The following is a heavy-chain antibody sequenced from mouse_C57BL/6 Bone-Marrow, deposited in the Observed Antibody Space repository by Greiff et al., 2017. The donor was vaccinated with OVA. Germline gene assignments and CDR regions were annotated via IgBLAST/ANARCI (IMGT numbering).Heavy chain of an antibody. Sequence: QVQLQQPGAELVKPGASVKLSCKASGYTFTSYWMHWVKQRPGQGLEWIGMIHPNSGSTNYNEKFKSKATLTVDKSSSTAYMQLSSLTSEDSAVYYCARRSDYDDGSYWYFGVWGTGTTVTVSS. CDR1: GYTFTSYW. CDR2: IHPNSGST. D-gene: IGHD1-1*01. J-gene: IGHJ1*03. CDR3: ARRSDYDDGSYWYFGV. V-gene: IGHV1-64*01.